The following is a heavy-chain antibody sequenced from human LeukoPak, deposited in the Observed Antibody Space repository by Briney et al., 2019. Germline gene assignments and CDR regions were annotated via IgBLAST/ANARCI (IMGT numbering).Heavy chain of an antibody. D-gene: IGHD2-2*01. CDR2: ISSSGSTI. V-gene: IGHV3-48*03. Sequence: GGPLRLSCAASRFTFSSYEVNWVSQAQGKGLEWVSYISSSGSTIYYADSVKGRFTISRDNAKNSLYLQMNSLRAEDTAVYYCARGYCSSTCCYRRGAFDIWGQGTMVTVSS. J-gene: IGHJ3*02. CDR3: ARGYCSSTCCYRRGAFDI. CDR1: RFTFSSYE.